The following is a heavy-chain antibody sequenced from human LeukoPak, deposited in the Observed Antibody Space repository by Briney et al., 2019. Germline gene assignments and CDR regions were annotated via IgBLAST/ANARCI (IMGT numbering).Heavy chain of an antibody. V-gene: IGHV3-23*01. Sequence: PGGSLRLSCAASGFTFSSYAMSWVRQAPGKGLEWVSAISGSGGSTYYADSVKGRFTISRDNSKNTLYLQMNSLRAEDTAVYYCAKSSITMVRGVISPSPYYYYGMDVWGQGTTVTVSS. CDR1: GFTFSSYA. CDR2: ISGSGGST. CDR3: AKSSITMVRGVISPSPYYYYGMDV. D-gene: IGHD3-10*01. J-gene: IGHJ6*02.